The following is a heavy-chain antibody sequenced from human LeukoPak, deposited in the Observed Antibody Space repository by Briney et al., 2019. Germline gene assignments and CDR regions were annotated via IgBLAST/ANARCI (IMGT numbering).Heavy chain of an antibody. Sequence: ASVKVSCKASGYTFTSYGISWVRQAPGQGFEWMGWISAYNGNTNYAQKLQGRVTMTTDTSTSTAYMELRSLRSDDTAVYYCARDKGKYRSSSCDYWGQGTLVTVSS. J-gene: IGHJ4*02. CDR3: ARDKGKYRSSSCDY. CDR1: GYTFTSYG. CDR2: ISAYNGNT. V-gene: IGHV1-18*01. D-gene: IGHD6-13*01.